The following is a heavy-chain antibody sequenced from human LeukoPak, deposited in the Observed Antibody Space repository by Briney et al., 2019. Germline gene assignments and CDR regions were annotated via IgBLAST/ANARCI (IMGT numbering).Heavy chain of an antibody. CDR1: GFTFSSYG. D-gene: IGHD6-6*01. Sequence: GGSLRLSCAASGFTFSSYGMNWVRQAPGKGLEWVSSITSSSSYVYYADSVKGRFTISRDNAKNSLYLQMNSLRAEDTAVYYCARSYSSSRGTFDYWGQGTLVTVSS. CDR3: ARSYSSSRGTFDY. J-gene: IGHJ4*02. V-gene: IGHV3-21*01. CDR2: ITSSSSYV.